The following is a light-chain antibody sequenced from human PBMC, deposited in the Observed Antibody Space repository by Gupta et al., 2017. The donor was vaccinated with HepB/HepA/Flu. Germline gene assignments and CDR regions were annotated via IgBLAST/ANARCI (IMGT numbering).Light chain of an antibody. CDR2: DAS. J-gene: IGKJ4*01. Sequence: DIQMTQSPSSLSASVGDRVTITCQASQDISNYLNWYRQKPGKAPKLLIYDASNLETGVPSRFSGSGSGTDFTFTISSLQPEDIATYYCQQYDNRLTFGGGTKVEIK. CDR3: QQYDNRLT. V-gene: IGKV1-33*01. CDR1: QDISNY.